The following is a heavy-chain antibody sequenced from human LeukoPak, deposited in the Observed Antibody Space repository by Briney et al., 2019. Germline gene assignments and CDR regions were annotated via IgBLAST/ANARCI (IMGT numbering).Heavy chain of an antibody. V-gene: IGHV1-69*13. J-gene: IGHJ6*02. D-gene: IGHD3-9*01. CDR1: GDAFSSYV. CDR3: AKTFLTAYDTYFYYYGLDV. CDR2: INPVFGTA. Sequence: SVKVSCKASGDAFSSYVISWVRQAPGQGLEWMGGINPVFGTAHYAQRFQDRVTITADESTSTAYMELSSLRSEDTAVYYCAKTFLTAYDTYFYYYGLDVWGQGTPVTVSS.